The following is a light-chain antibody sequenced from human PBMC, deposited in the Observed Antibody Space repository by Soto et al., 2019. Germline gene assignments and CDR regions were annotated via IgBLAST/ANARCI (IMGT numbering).Light chain of an antibody. CDR1: QSVNAN. CDR2: GAS. V-gene: IGKV3-15*01. J-gene: IGKJ1*01. Sequence: EVVMTQSPATLSVSPGERATLSCRASQSVNANLAWYQQKPGQAPRLLIHGASNRATGIPARFSGSGFGTEFILTISSLQCEDFAVYYCQQYNMWLWTFGQGTKVEIK. CDR3: QQYNMWLWT.